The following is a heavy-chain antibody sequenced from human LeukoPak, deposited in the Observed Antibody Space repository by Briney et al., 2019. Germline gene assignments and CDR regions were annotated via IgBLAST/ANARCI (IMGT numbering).Heavy chain of an antibody. CDR3: ARGGESSGYYYSDY. CDR1: GFTVSSNY. D-gene: IGHD3-22*01. CDR2: IFSGGST. Sequence: PGASLRLSCAVSGFTVSSNYMSWVRQAPGKGLEWVSVIFSGGSTYYADSVKGRFTISRDDSKNTVYLQMNSLRAEDTSVYFCARGGESSGYYYSDYWGQGTLVTVSS. J-gene: IGHJ4*02. V-gene: IGHV3-66*01.